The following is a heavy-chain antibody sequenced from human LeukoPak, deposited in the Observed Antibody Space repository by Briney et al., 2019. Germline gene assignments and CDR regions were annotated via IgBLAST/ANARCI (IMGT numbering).Heavy chain of an antibody. CDR3: ARGPMVAYFDS. CDR2: IIPLLGMT. J-gene: IGHJ4*02. Sequence: SVKVSCKASGYTFTSYGISWVRQAPGQGLEWMGRIIPLLGMTNYAQKFQGRVTITADKSTSTAYMELSSLGSEDTAVYYCARGPMVAYFDSWGQGTLVTVSS. V-gene: IGHV1-69*04. CDR1: GYTFTSYG. D-gene: IGHD5-12*01.